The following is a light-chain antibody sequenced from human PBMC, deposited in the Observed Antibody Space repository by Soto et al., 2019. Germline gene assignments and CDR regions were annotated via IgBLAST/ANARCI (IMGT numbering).Light chain of an antibody. V-gene: IGLV2-14*03. Sequence: VLTQPASVSGSPGQSITISCTGTSRDVGAYDYVSWYLQYPDKAPQLLIYYVDHRPSGVSSRFSGSKSGNTASLTISGLQAEDEGDYYCCSYADGSIYFFGTGTKLTVL. CDR1: SRDVGAYDY. CDR3: CSYADGSIYF. CDR2: YVD. J-gene: IGLJ1*01.